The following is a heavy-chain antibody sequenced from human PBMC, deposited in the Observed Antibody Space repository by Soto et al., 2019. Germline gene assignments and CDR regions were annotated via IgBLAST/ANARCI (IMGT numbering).Heavy chain of an antibody. CDR1: GYRFTSHY. J-gene: IGHJ4*02. D-gene: IGHD5-18*01. V-gene: IGHV1-46*01. CDR2: IDPYDGTT. Sequence: QVQLVQSGAEVRKPGTSVKVSCETSGYRFTSHYIHWVRQAPGQGLEWMGMIDPYDGTTTNAQRFQGRVTMTRDTSTTTVNMEMNSLSFEDTATYFCARDIAAASTTTFRPRGQGYGNDYWAREPSSPSPQ. CDR3: ARDIAAASTTTFRPRGQGYGNDY.